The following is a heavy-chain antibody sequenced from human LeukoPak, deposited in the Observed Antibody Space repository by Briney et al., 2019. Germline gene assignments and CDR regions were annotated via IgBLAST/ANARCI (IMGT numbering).Heavy chain of an antibody. CDR2: ITASGTAM. CDR3: ASSGSYRFDY. CDR1: GFTFSNYN. V-gene: IGHV3-48*02. D-gene: IGHD1-26*01. Sequence: GGSLRLSCAASGFTFSNYNFYWVRQAPGKGLEWVSHITASGTAMFYADSVKGRFTISRDNAKNSLYLQMNSLRDEDTAVYYCASSGSYRFDYWGQGTLVTVSS. J-gene: IGHJ4*02.